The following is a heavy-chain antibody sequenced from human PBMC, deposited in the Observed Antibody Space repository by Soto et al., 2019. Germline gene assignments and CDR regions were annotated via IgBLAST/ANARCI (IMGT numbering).Heavy chain of an antibody. V-gene: IGHV4-31*03. D-gene: IGHD3-10*01. CDR2: IYYSGST. CDR1: GGAISSGGYY. J-gene: IGHJ6*02. Sequence: PAETLSLTCTVSGGAISSGGYYCICIRQHPWNGLEWIGYIYYSGSTYYNPSLKSRVTISVDTSKNQFSLKLSSVTAADTAVYYCARDAYGSGSYYNAYYGMDVWGQGTTVTVSS. CDR3: ARDAYGSGSYYNAYYGMDV.